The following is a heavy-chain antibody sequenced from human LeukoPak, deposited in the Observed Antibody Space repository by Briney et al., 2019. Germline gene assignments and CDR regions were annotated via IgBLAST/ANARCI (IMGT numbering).Heavy chain of an antibody. V-gene: IGHV4-4*07. CDR2: IYTSGST. Sequence: KTSETLSLTCTVSGGSISSYYWSWIRQPAGKGLEWIGRIYTSGSTNYNPSLKSRVTMSVDTSKNQFSLRLTSVTAADTAVYYCASAESGYSGYRNGYYYYYMDVWGKGTTVTVSS. CDR1: GGSISSYY. CDR3: ASAESGYSGYRNGYYYYYMDV. D-gene: IGHD5-12*01. J-gene: IGHJ6*03.